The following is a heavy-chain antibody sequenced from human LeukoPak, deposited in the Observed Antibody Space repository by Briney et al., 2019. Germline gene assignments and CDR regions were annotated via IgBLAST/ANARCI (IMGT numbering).Heavy chain of an antibody. D-gene: IGHD4-23*01. V-gene: IGHV4-39*01. CDR2: IYYSGST. Sequence: SETLSHTCTVSGGSTSSSTYYWGWIRQPPGKGLEWIGSIYYSGSTYYNPSLKSRVTISVDTSKNQFSLKLSSVTAADTAVYYCARTYGGNSLDWGQGTLVTVSS. J-gene: IGHJ4*02. CDR1: GGSTSSSTYY. CDR3: ARTYGGNSLD.